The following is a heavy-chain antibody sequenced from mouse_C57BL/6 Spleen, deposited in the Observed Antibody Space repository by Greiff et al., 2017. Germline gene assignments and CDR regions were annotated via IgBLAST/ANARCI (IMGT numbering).Heavy chain of an antibody. Sequence: VQLQQPGAELVKPGASVKLSCKASGYTFTSYWMHWVKQRPGRGLEWIGRIDPNSGGTKYNEKFKSKATLTVDKPSSTAYMKLSSLTSEDSAVYYCARWGSPYDYDDYYAMDYWGQGTSVTVSS. CDR1: GYTFTSYW. V-gene: IGHV1-72*01. J-gene: IGHJ4*01. CDR2: IDPNSGGT. CDR3: ARWGSPYDYDDYYAMDY. D-gene: IGHD2-4*01.